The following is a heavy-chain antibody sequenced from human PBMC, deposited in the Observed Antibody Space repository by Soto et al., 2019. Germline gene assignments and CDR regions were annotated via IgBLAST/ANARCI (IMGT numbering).Heavy chain of an antibody. Sequence: QVQLVESGGGVVQPGRSLRLSCAASGFIFHNFGMHWFRQTPGKGLEWGAVISYDGRNKYYADLVKCRFTIARDNSQNTLYLQMNSLRPEDTAVYFCEKAVDITVRGVPPSDYWGQGTLVTVSS. D-gene: IGHD3-10*01. CDR1: GFIFHNFG. J-gene: IGHJ4*02. CDR2: ISYDGRNK. V-gene: IGHV3-30*18. CDR3: EKAVDITVRGVPPSDY.